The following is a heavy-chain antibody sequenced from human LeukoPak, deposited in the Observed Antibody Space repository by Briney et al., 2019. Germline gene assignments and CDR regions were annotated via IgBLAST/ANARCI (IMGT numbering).Heavy chain of an antibody. Sequence: GASVEVSCQASGYTFTNYYLHWVRQAPGQGVEGMGRINANGGGTNYAPKFRGRVTMTRDTSISTAYMELSRLRSDDTAVYYCARDPIKYQLLLLSFDIWGQGTVVTVSS. V-gene: IGHV1-2*06. D-gene: IGHD2-2*01. CDR3: ARDPIKYQLLLLSFDI. CDR1: GYTFTNYY. J-gene: IGHJ3*02. CDR2: INANGGGT.